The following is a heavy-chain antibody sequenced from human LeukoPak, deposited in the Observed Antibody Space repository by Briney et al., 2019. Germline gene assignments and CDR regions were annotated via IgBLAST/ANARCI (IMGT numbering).Heavy chain of an antibody. Sequence: PGGSLRLSCAASGFTVSSNYMSWVRQAPGKGLEWVSVIYSGGSTYYADSVKGRFTISRDNSKNTLYLQMNSLRAEDTAVYYCARESRDGYNYGDYWGQGTLVAVSS. CDR2: IYSGGST. J-gene: IGHJ4*02. D-gene: IGHD5-24*01. V-gene: IGHV3-53*01. CDR1: GFTVSSNY. CDR3: ARESRDGYNYGDY.